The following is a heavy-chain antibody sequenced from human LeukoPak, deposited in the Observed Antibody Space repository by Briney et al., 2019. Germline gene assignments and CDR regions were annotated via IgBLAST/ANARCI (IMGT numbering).Heavy chain of an antibody. CDR1: GYTFTGYY. CDR3: ARRNYGESRRWVDP. J-gene: IGHJ5*02. D-gene: IGHD4-17*01. CDR2: INPNSGGT. Sequence: ASVKVSCKASGYTFTGYYMHWVRQAPGQGLEWMGWINPNSGGTNYAQKFQGWVTMTRDTSISTAYMELSALTSEDTAVYYCARRNYGESRRWVDPWGQGTLVTVSS. V-gene: IGHV1-2*04.